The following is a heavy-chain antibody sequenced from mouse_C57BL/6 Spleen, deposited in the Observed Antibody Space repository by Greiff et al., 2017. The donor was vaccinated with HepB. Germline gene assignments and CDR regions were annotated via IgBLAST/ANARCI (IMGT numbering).Heavy chain of an antibody. V-gene: IGHV5-16*01. Sequence: DVKLVESEGGLVQPGSSMKLSCTASGFTFSDYYMAWVRQVPEKGLEWVANINYDGSSTYYLDSLKSRFIISRDNAKNILYLQMSSLKSEDTATYYCARALSVVATGAMDYWGQRTSVTVSS. CDR2: INYDGSST. CDR1: GFTFSDYY. J-gene: IGHJ4*01. D-gene: IGHD1-1*01. CDR3: ARALSVVATGAMDY.